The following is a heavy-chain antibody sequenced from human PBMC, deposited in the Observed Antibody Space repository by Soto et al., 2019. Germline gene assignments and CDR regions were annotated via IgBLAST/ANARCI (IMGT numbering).Heavy chain of an antibody. CDR3: ARWPQPRYTADPYAVDV. D-gene: IGHD3-16*02. CDR1: GGTFSSSG. V-gene: IGHV1-69*11. Sequence: QVHLVQDGTEVKKPGSSVKVSCKASGGTFSSSGFSWVRQAPGQGLEWMGMIVPSLDTTNYAQKFQARVTITADEVTSTAYMELRSLRSEDTAVYYCARWPQPRYTADPYAVDVWGQGTRVIVSS. J-gene: IGHJ6*02. CDR2: IVPSLDTT.